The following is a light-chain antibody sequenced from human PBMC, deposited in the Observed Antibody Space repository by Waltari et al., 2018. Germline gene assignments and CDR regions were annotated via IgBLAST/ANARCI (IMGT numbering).Light chain of an antibody. Sequence: QSVLTQPPSASGTPGQRVTISCSGSSSNIGLETVNWYQQFPGAAPTRLIHTTDQRPPWVPDRFSESKSGTSGSLASSGLKSEGEADYFCASWDGRLNGVVFGGGTKLTVL. CDR2: TTD. CDR3: ASWDGRLNGVV. V-gene: IGLV1-44*01. J-gene: IGLJ3*02. CDR1: SSNIGLET.